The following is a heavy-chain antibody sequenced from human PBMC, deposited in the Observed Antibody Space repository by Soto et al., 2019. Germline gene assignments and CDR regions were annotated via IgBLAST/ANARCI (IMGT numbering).Heavy chain of an antibody. CDR1: GYTLTELS. CDR2: FDPEYGET. CDR3: ATVGYCSSSSCYNYYFDY. D-gene: IGHD2-2*01. J-gene: IGHJ4*02. Sequence: ASVKVSCKVSGYTLTELSMHWVRQAPGKGLEWMGGFDPEYGETIYAQKFQGRVTMTEDTSTDTAYMELSSLRSEDTAVYYCATVGYCSSSSCYNYYFDYWGQGNMVTVSS. V-gene: IGHV1-24*01.